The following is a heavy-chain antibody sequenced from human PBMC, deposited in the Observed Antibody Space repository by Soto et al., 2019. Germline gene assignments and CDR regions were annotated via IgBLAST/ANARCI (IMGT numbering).Heavy chain of an antibody. Sequence: PGGSLRLSCADSGFTFPRYSMNWVRQAPGKGLEWVSSISSTTNYIYYGDSMKGRFTISRDNAKNSLYLEMNSLRAEDTAVYYCARESEDLTSNFDYWGQGTLVTVSS. V-gene: IGHV3-21*06. CDR2: ISSTTNYI. J-gene: IGHJ4*02. CDR1: GFTFPRYS. CDR3: ARESEDLTSNFDY.